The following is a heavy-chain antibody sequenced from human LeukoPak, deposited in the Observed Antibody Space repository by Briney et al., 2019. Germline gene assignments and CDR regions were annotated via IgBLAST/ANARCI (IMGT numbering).Heavy chain of an antibody. CDR3: ARTVVTAIRNDAFDI. Sequence: GESLKISCQGSGHSFTSYWIGWVRQMPGKGLEWMGIIYPGDSDTRYSPSFQGQVTISADKSISTAYLQWSSLKASDTAMYYCARTVVTAIRNDAFDIWGQGTMVTVSS. CDR1: GHSFTSYW. CDR2: IYPGDSDT. V-gene: IGHV5-51*01. J-gene: IGHJ3*02. D-gene: IGHD2-21*02.